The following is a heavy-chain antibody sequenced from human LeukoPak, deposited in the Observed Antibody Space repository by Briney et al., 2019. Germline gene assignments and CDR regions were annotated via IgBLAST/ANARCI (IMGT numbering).Heavy chain of an antibody. CDR2: IYYSGST. J-gene: IGHJ4*02. CDR1: GGSIASGSYY. D-gene: IGHD5-12*01. CDR3: ARVATVKFYFGY. Sequence: SETLSLTCTVSGGSIASGSYYWGWIRQPPGKGLEWIANIYYSGSTYYNPSLKSRVTISVDTSKNQFSLRLSSVTAADTAIYYCARVATVKFYFGYWGQGTLVTVSS. V-gene: IGHV4-39*07.